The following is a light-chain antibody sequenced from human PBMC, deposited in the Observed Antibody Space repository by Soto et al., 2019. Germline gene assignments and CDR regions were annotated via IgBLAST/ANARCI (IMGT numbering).Light chain of an antibody. V-gene: IGLV3-25*03. J-gene: IGLJ2*01. CDR1: ALPKQY. Sequence: SYELTQPPSVSVSPGQTARITCSGDALPKQYAYWYQQKPGKAPVLVIYKDSERPSGIPKRFSGSSAGTTVTLTISGVQAEDEADYYCQSADSSGTYVLFGGGTKLTVL. CDR3: QSADSSGTYVL. CDR2: KDS.